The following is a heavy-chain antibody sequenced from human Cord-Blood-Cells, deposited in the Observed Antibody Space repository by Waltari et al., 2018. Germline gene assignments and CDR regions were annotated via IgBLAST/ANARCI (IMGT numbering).Heavy chain of an antibody. J-gene: IGHJ3*02. CDR3: ARVGAAAGRTDAFDI. V-gene: IGHV1-8*03. CDR1: GYTFPSHD. CDR2: MNPNSGNT. Sequence: QVQLVQSGAEVKKPGASVTVSCTSSGYTFPSHDINWLRQATGQGLAWMGWMNPNSGNTGYAQKFQGRVTITRNTSISTAYMELSSLRSEDTAVYYCARVGAAAGRTDAFDIWGQGTMVTVSS. D-gene: IGHD6-13*01.